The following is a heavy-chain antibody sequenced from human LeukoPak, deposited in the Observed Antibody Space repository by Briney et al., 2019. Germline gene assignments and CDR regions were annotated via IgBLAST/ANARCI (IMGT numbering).Heavy chain of an antibody. CDR1: GFTFSSYW. V-gene: IGHV3-7*01. D-gene: IGHD3-10*01. CDR2: IKQDGSEK. Sequence: GGSLRLSCAASGFTFSSYWMSWVRQAPGKGLEWVANIKQDGSEKYYVDSVKGRFTISRDNAKNSLYLQMNSLRAEDTAVYYCASVWFGEFFDYWGQGTLVTVSP. J-gene: IGHJ4*02. CDR3: ASVWFGEFFDY.